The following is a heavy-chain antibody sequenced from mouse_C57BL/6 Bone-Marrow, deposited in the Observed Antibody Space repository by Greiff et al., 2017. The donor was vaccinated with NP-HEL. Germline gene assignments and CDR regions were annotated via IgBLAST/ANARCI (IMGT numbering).Heavy chain of an antibody. CDR3: ASFITTVVAGTYYFDY. V-gene: IGHV14-2*01. CDR2: IDPEDGET. CDR1: GFNIKDYY. J-gene: IGHJ2*01. D-gene: IGHD1-1*01. Sequence: EVKLMESGAELVKPGASVKLSCTASGFNIKDYYMHWVKQRTEQGLEWIGRIDPEDGETKYAPKFQGKATITADTSSNTAYLQLSSLTSEDTAVYYCASFITTVVAGTYYFDYWGQGTTLTVSS.